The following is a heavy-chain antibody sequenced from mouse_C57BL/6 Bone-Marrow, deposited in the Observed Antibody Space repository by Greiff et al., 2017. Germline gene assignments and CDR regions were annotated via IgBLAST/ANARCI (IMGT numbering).Heavy chain of an antibody. V-gene: IGHV1-59*01. D-gene: IGHD1-1*01. J-gene: IGHJ1*03. CDR3: ARSNYCGSSYWYFDV. CDR1: GYTFTSYW. CDR2: IDPSDSYT. Sequence: QVQLQQPGAELVRPGTSVKLSCKASGYTFTSYWMHWVKQRPGQGLEWIGVIDPSDSYTNYNQKFKGKATLTVDTSSSTAYMQLSSLTSEDSAVYYCARSNYCGSSYWYFDVWGTGTTVTVSS.